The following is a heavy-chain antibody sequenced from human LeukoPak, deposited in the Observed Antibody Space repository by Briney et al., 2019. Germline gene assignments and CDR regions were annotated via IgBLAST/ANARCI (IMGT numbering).Heavy chain of an antibody. CDR2: TSSSSSYI. J-gene: IGHJ4*02. CDR3: AREKQLERLAFGKEGSAF. D-gene: IGHD1-1*01. CDR1: GFTFNSYT. Sequence: PGGSLRLSCAASGFTFNSYTMNWVRQAPGKGLEWVSSTSSSSSYIYYADSVKGRFTISRDNAKNSLYLQMNRLRAEDTAVYYCAREKQLERLAFGKEGSAFWGQGTLVTVSS. V-gene: IGHV3-21*01.